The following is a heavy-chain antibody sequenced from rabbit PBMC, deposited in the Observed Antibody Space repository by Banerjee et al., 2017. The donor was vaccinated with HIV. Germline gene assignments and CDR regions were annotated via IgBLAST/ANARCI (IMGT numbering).Heavy chain of an antibody. CDR3: VRVLDTYGYAGYAYARGAFDP. Sequence: QEQLVESGGGLVTLGGSLKLSCKASGFDFSSYGVSWVPQAPGKGLEWIGYIDPFFGSTYYASWVNGRFTISSHNAQNTLYLQLNSLTAADTATYFCVRVLDTYGYAGYAYARGAFDPWGPGTLVTVS. CDR1: GFDFSSYG. J-gene: IGHJ2*01. CDR2: IDPFFGST. V-gene: IGHV1S47*01. D-gene: IGHD6-1*01.